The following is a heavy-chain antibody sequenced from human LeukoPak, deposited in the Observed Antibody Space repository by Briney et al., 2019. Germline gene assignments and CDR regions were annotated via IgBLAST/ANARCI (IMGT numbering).Heavy chain of an antibody. Sequence: ASVKVSCKASGGTFISYAISWVRQAPGQGLGWMGGIIPIFGTANYAQKFQGRVTITADESTSTAYMELSSLRSEDTAVYYCAREPADYGGNSEGDAFDIWGQGTMVTVSS. V-gene: IGHV1-69*13. CDR3: AREPADYGGNSEGDAFDI. CDR2: IIPIFGTA. CDR1: GGTFISYA. D-gene: IGHD4-23*01. J-gene: IGHJ3*02.